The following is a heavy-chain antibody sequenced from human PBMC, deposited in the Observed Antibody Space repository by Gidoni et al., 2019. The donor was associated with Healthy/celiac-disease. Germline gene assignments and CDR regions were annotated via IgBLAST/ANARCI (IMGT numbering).Heavy chain of an antibody. J-gene: IGHJ4*02. CDR2: ISSSSSTI. CDR1: GFTFSCSS. Sequence: EVQLVESGGGLVQPGGSLRPGCAAPGFTFSCSSMIWARQAPGKGLEWVSYISSSSSTIYYAHSVKGRVTISRDNAKNSLYLQMNSLRAEDTAVYYCAREGGSTMVRGSLRDWGQGTLVTVSS. V-gene: IGHV3-48*01. CDR3: AREGGSTMVRGSLRD. D-gene: IGHD3-10*01.